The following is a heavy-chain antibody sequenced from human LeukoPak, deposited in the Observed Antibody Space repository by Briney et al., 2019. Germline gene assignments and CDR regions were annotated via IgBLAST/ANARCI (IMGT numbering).Heavy chain of an antibody. CDR2: IRYDGSNK. CDR1: GFTFSSYG. CDR3: AKSGRFLEWLSYFDY. J-gene: IGHJ4*02. Sequence: TGGSLRLSCAASGFTFSSYGMHWVRQAPGKGLEWVAFIRYDGSNKYYADSVKGRFTISRDNSKNTLYLQMNSLRAEDTAVYYCAKSGRFLEWLSYFDYWGQGTLVTVSP. V-gene: IGHV3-30*02. D-gene: IGHD3-3*01.